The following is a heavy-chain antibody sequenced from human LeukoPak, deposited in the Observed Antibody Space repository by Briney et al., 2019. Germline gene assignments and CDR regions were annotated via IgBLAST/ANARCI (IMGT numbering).Heavy chain of an antibody. CDR1: GDSVSSNSAA. CDR2: TYYRSKWYN. J-gene: IGHJ3*02. Sequence: SQTLSLTCAISGDSVSSNSAAWNWIRQSPSRGLEWLGRTYYRSKWYNDYAISVKSRITINPDTSKNQFSPQMNSVTPEDTAVYYCARDPEYSSGWYLSAFDIWGQGTMVTVSS. CDR3: ARDPEYSSGWYLSAFDI. D-gene: IGHD6-19*01. V-gene: IGHV6-1*01.